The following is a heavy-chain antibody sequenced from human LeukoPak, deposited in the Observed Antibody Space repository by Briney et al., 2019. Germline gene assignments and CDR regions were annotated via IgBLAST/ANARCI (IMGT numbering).Heavy chain of an antibody. CDR1: GGTFSSYA. D-gene: IGHD5-18*01. CDR3: ARDVDTGAFDT. CDR2: IIPILGIA. Sequence: ASVKVSCKASGGTFSSYAISWVRQAPGQGLEWMGRIIPILGIANYAQKFQGRVTITADKSTSTAYMELSSLRSEDTAVYYCARDVDTGAFDTWGQGTMVTVSS. V-gene: IGHV1-69*04. J-gene: IGHJ3*02.